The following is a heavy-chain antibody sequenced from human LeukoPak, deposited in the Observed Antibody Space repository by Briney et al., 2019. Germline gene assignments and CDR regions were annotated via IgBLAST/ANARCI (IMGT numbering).Heavy chain of an antibody. CDR1: GFSLSTSGVG. D-gene: IGHD5-24*01. CDR3: AHKSRDGFLFDY. V-gene: IGHV2-5*01. CDR2: IYWNDDK. Sequence: KESGPTLVKPTQTLTLTCTFSGFSLSTSGVGVGWIRQPPGKALEWLALIYWNDDKRYSPSLKSRLTITKDTSKNQVVLTMTNMDPVDTATHYCAHKSRDGFLFDYWGQGTLVTVSS. J-gene: IGHJ4*02.